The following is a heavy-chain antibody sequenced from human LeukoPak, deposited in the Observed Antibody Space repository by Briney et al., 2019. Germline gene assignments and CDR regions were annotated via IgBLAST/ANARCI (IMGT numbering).Heavy chain of an antibody. CDR1: GFTFSDYY. CDR2: ISSSGSTI. Sequence: GGSLRLSCAASGFTFSDYYMSWIRQAPGKGLEWVSYISSSGSTIYYADSVKGRFTISRDNAKNSLYLQMNSLRAEDTAVYYCARDKGLLWFGELMPVFDYWGQGTLVTVSS. CDR3: ARDKGLLWFGELMPVFDY. V-gene: IGHV3-11*04. J-gene: IGHJ4*02. D-gene: IGHD3-10*01.